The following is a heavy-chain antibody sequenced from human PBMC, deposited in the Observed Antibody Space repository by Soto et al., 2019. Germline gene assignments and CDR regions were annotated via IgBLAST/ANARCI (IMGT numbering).Heavy chain of an antibody. Sequence: QVQLVESGGGVVQPGRSLRLSCAASGFTFSSYGMHWVRQAPGKGLEWVAVISYDGTNKYYADSVKGRFTISRANSKNTLYLQMNSLRAEDTAVYYCAKDLLRPGRAYGMDVWGQGTTVTVSS. V-gene: IGHV3-30*18. J-gene: IGHJ6*02. CDR2: ISYDGTNK. D-gene: IGHD6-25*01. CDR3: AKDLLRPGRAYGMDV. CDR1: GFTFSSYG.